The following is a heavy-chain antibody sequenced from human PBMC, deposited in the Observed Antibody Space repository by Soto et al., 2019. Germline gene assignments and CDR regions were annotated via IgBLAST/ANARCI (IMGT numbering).Heavy chain of an antibody. CDR1: GFNLNTYW. Sequence: GGSLRLSCEISGFNLNTYWMHWVRQAPGEGVVWVSRINSDGTNTDYAGSVKGRFTISRDNAKKTVYLDMTSLKVDDTAVYYCTRDGGGRYYGGFDNWGQGTLVTVSS. CDR2: INSDGTNT. J-gene: IGHJ4*02. D-gene: IGHD1-26*01. CDR3: TRDGGGRYYGGFDN. V-gene: IGHV3-74*01.